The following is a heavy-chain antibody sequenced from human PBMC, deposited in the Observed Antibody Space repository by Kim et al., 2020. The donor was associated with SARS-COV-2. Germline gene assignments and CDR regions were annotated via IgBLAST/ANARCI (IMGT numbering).Heavy chain of an antibody. D-gene: IGHD3-3*01. J-gene: IGHJ6*02. CDR2: INTNTGNP. V-gene: IGHV7-4-1*02. Sequence: ASVKVSCKASGYTFTSYAMNWVRQAPGQGLEWMGWINTNTGNPTYAQGFTGRFVFSSDTSVSTAYLQISSLKAEDTAVYYCARDPGRVTIFGVVITDYYYYGMDVWGQGTTVTVSS. CDR1: GYTFTSYA. CDR3: ARDPGRVTIFGVVITDYYYYGMDV.